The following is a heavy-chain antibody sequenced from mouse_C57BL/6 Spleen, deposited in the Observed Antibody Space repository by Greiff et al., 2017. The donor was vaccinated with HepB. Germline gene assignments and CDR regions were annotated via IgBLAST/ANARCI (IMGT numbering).Heavy chain of an antibody. CDR3: TREGDGYSSMDY. V-gene: IGHV5-9-1*02. CDR1: GFTFSSYA. Sequence: EVHLVESGEGLVKPGGSLKLSCAASGFTFSSYAMSWVRQTPEKRLEWVAYISSGGDYIYYADTVKGRFTISRDNARNTLYLQMSSLKSEDTAMYYCTREGDGYSSMDYWGQGTSVTVSS. J-gene: IGHJ4*01. CDR2: ISSGGDYI. D-gene: IGHD2-3*01.